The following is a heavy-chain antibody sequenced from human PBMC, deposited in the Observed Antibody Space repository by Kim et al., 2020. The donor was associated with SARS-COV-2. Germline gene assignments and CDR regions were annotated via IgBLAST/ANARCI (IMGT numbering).Heavy chain of an antibody. V-gene: IGHV4-4*09. J-gene: IGHJ4*02. Sequence: NYHPSLRSRVTISVDTSKNHFSLKLGSVTAADTAVYYCAGTARGANFDYWGRGALVTVSS. D-gene: IGHD1-26*01. CDR3: AGTARGANFDY.